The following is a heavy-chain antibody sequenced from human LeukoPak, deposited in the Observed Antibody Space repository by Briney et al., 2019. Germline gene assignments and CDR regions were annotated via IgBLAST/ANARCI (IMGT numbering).Heavy chain of an antibody. J-gene: IGHJ4*02. V-gene: IGHV1-2*04. CDR1: GYTFTSYG. D-gene: IGHD5-18*01. CDR3: ARDRGYSYGLVFFDY. CDR2: INPNSGGT. Sequence: GASVKVSCKASGYTFTSYGISWVRQAPGQGLEWMGWINPNSGGTNYAQKFQGWVTMTRDTSISTAYMELSRLRSDDTAVYYCARDRGYSYGLVFFDYWGQGTLVTVSS.